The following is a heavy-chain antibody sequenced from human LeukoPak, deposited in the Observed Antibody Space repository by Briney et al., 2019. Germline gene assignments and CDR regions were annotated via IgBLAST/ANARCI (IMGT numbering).Heavy chain of an antibody. CDR2: INPNSGGT. CDR1: GYTFTGYY. V-gene: IGHV1-2*02. Sequence: ASVKVSCKASGYTFTGYYMHWVRQAPGQGLEWMGWINPNSGGTNYAQKFQGRVTMTRDTSISTAYMELSRLRSDDTAVYYCARDRETRQYWYFDLWGRGTLVTVSS. J-gene: IGHJ2*01. D-gene: IGHD1-7*01. CDR3: ARDRETRQYWYFDL.